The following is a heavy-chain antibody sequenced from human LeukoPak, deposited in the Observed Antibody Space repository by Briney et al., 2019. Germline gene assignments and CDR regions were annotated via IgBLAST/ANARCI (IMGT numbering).Heavy chain of an antibody. D-gene: IGHD3-3*01. CDR1: GYTFTSYD. Sequence: ASVKVSCKASGYTFTSYDINWVRQATGQGLEWMGWMNPNSGNTGYAQKFQGRVTITRNTSISTAYMELSSLRSEDTAVYYCARAYDLGLDAFDIWGQGTMVTVS. V-gene: IGHV1-8*03. CDR2: MNPNSGNT. CDR3: ARAYDLGLDAFDI. J-gene: IGHJ3*02.